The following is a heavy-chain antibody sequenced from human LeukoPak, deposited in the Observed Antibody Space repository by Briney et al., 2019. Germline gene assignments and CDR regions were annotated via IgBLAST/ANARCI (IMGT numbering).Heavy chain of an antibody. D-gene: IGHD5-24*01. V-gene: IGHV4-39*01. Sequence: SETLSLTCTVSGGSISSSSYYWGWIRQPPGKGLEWIGNIYYSGSTYYNPSLKSRVTISVDTSKNQFSLKLTSVTAADTAVYYCASNLNGHNNFDFWGQGTLVTVSS. CDR1: GGSISSSSYY. J-gene: IGHJ4*02. CDR3: ASNLNGHNNFDF. CDR2: IYYSGST.